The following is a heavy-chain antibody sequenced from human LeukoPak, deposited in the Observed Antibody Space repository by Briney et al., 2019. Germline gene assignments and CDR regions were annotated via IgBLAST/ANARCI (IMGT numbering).Heavy chain of an antibody. J-gene: IGHJ4*02. CDR1: GFTFNTYT. CDR2: ISGSSGII. Sequence: GGSLRLSCAASGFTFNTYTMNWVRQAPGKGLEWVSYISGSSGIIDYADSVRGRFTISRDNAKNSLYLQMNSLRAEDTAVYYCARDPPLAPHQVISDDYWGQGTLVTVSS. CDR3: ARDPPLAPHQVISDDY. V-gene: IGHV3-48*01. D-gene: IGHD2-21*01.